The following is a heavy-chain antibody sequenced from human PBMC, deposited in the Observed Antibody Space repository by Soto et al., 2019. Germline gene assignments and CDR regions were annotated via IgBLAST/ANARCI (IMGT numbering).Heavy chain of an antibody. CDR2: IYYSGST. D-gene: IGHD6-19*01. CDR1: GGSISSGDYY. V-gene: IGHV4-30-4*01. CDR3: AREPEDPGYSSGWDARYYFDY. J-gene: IGHJ4*02. Sequence: QVQLQESGPGLVKPSQTLSLTCTVSGGSISSGDYYWSWIRQPPGKGLEWIGYIYYSGSTYYNPSLKSRVTTSVDTSKNQFSLKLSSVTAADTAVYYCAREPEDPGYSSGWDARYYFDYWGQGTLVTVSS.